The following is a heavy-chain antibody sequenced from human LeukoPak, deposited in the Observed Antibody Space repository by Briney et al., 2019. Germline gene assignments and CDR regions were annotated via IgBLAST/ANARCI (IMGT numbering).Heavy chain of an antibody. Sequence: SETLSLTCTVSGYSISSGYYWGWIRQPPGKGLEWIGSIYHSGSTYYNPSLKSRVTISVDTSKNQFSLKLSSVTAADTAVYYCAREGWYGGFDYWGQGTLVTVSS. J-gene: IGHJ4*02. CDR2: IYHSGST. V-gene: IGHV4-38-2*02. D-gene: IGHD6-19*01. CDR1: GYSISSGYY. CDR3: AREGWYGGFDY.